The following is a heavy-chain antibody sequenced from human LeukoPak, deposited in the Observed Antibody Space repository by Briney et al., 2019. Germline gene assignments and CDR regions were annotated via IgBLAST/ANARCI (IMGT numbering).Heavy chain of an antibody. V-gene: IGHV3-23*01. Sequence: PGGSLRLSFAASGFTFSDYAITWVRQAPGTGLEWVASISRTGTATYYADSVRGRFSISRDNSKDTLYLQMSSLRAEDTAIYYCAKCVGPFRTTAEFYFDYWGQGTLVTVSS. CDR1: GFTFSDYA. D-gene: IGHD4-17*01. CDR3: AKCVGPFRTTAEFYFDY. J-gene: IGHJ4*02. CDR2: ISRTGTAT.